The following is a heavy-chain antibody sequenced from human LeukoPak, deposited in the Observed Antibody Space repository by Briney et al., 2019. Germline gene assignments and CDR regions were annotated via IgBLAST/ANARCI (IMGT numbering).Heavy chain of an antibody. V-gene: IGHV4-34*01. CDR2: INHSGST. J-gene: IGHJ3*02. CDR1: GGSFSGYY. D-gene: IGHD2-15*01. CDR3: ARDRVVAYHPRRRHQSHAFDI. Sequence: KASETLSLTCAVYGGSFSGYYWSWIRQPPGKGLEWIGEINHSGSTNYNPSLKSRVTISVDTSKNQFSLKLSSVTAADTAVYYCARDRVVAYHPRRRHQSHAFDIWGQGTMVTVSS.